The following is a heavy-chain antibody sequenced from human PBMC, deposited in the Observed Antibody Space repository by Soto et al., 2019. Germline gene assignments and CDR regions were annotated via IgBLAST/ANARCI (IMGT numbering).Heavy chain of an antibody. CDR3: ARDRLDYYDSSGYYGY. J-gene: IGHJ4*02. Sequence: SVKVSCKASGGTFSSYAISWVRQAPGQGLEWMGGIIPIFGTANYAQKFQGRVTITADESTSTAYMELSSLRSEDTAVYYCARDRLDYYDSSGYYGYWGQRTLVTVSS. CDR2: IIPIFGTA. CDR1: GGTFSSYA. V-gene: IGHV1-69*13. D-gene: IGHD3-22*01.